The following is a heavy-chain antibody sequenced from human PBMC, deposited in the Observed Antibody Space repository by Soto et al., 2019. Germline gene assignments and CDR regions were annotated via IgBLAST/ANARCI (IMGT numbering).Heavy chain of an antibody. Sequence: QMQLVESGGNVVQPGRSLRLSCAASGFTFSTYDMHWVRQAPGKGLEWVTFISFDGSNIFYADSVTGRFTVSRDLSNNTLYLQMVSLRPEDTDVYYCTTGGEYPGDHFDIWGQGTVVTVSS. CDR2: ISFDGSNI. CDR1: GFTFSTYD. J-gene: IGHJ3*02. V-gene: IGHV3-30*03. D-gene: IGHD3-10*01. CDR3: TTGGEYPGDHFDI.